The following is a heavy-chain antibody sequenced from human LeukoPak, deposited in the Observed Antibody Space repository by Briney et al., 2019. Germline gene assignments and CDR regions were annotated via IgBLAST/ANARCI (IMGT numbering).Heavy chain of an antibody. CDR1: GYAITSGGFS. D-gene: IGHD3-10*01. Sequence: QTLSLTCTVSGYAITSGGFSWNWIRQPPGKGLEWIGCIYDRGPAYYNPSLKSRFTISVDRPKNQFFLNVTSLTAADTAVYYCARSRQASGLFNSWGQGTLVVVSS. CDR3: ARSRQASGLFNS. J-gene: IGHJ5*01. V-gene: IGHV4-30-2*01. CDR2: IYDRGPA.